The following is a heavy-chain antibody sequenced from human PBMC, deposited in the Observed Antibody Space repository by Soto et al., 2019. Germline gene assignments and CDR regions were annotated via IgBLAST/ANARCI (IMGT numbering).Heavy chain of an antibody. CDR1: GFTFSNYE. D-gene: IGHD2-2*01. J-gene: IGHJ6*02. Sequence: ELQLVESGGGLVQPGGSLRLSCAASGFTFSNYEMHWVRQAPGKGLEWVSGIDLAGDKYYPGSLMGRFTISRDNVENSLYLQMNSLRAGDTAVYYCVRGHCTSMSCYGLGNPTSGTENIYGVDVWGQGTSVTVSS. CDR3: VRGHCTSMSCYGLGNPTSGTENIYGVDV. CDR2: IDLAGDK. V-gene: IGHV3-13*04.